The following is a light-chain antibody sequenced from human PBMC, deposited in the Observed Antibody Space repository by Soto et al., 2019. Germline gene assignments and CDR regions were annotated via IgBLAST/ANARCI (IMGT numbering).Light chain of an antibody. CDR1: SSDVGGYNY. J-gene: IGLJ1*01. V-gene: IGLV2-14*01. CDR2: DVS. CDR3: SSYTSSSTLYV. Sequence: QSALTQPASVSGSPGQSITISCTGTSSDVGGYNYVSWYQQHPGKAPKLMIYDVSNRPSGVSNRFSGSKSGNTASLTISGLQALDEADYYCSSYTSSSTLYVFGTGTKVTVL.